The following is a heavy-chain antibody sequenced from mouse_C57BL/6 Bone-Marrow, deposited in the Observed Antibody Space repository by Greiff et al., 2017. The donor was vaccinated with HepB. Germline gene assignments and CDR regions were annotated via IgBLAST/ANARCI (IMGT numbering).Heavy chain of an antibody. J-gene: IGHJ3*01. CDR2: IDPSDSET. CDR3: ARRGTTVVDPFAY. V-gene: IGHV1-52*01. D-gene: IGHD1-1*01. CDR1: GYTFTSYW. Sequence: QVQLQQPGAELVRPGSSVKLSCKASGYTFTSYWMHWVKQRPIQGLEWIGNIDPSDSETHYNQKFKDKATLTVDKSSSTAYMQLSSLTSEDSAVYYCARRGTTVVDPFAYWGQGTLVTVSA.